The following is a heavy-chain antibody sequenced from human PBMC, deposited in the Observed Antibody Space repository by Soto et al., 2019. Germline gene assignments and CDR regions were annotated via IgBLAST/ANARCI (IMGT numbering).Heavy chain of an antibody. CDR3: ARDPFGYNYGYDMDV. Sequence: GASVKVSCKASGYTFTSYGISWVRQAPGQGLEWMGWISVSNGNTKNAQKVQGRVTMTTDTSTSTVYMELRSLRSDDTAVYFCARDPFGYNYGYDMDVWGQGTTVTVSS. D-gene: IGHD5-18*01. J-gene: IGHJ6*02. CDR2: ISVSNGNT. CDR1: GYTFTSYG. V-gene: IGHV1-18*04.